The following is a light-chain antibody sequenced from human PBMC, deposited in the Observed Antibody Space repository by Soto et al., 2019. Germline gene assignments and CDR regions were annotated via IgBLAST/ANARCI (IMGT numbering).Light chain of an antibody. CDR1: QGISNY. Sequence: DIPLTQSPSSLSASVGDRVTITCRASQGISNYVSWYQRKPGKAPKLLIYAASTLQSGVSSRFSGRGSGTDFTLTISSLQPEDVATYFCQKYNFAPFTFGPGTNVDIK. CDR3: QKYNFAPFT. V-gene: IGKV1-27*01. J-gene: IGKJ3*01. CDR2: AAS.